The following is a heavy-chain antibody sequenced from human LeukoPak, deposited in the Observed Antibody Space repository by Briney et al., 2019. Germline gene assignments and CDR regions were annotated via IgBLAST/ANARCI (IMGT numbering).Heavy chain of an antibody. CDR3: ERDVCSGDTCYSSNWFAP. D-gene: IGHD2-15*01. J-gene: IGHJ5*02. CDR1: GFTFSNHA. V-gene: IGHV3-23*01. Sequence: PGGSLRLSCVASGFTFSNHAMTWVRQAPGKGLEWVSAISRRGEITHYADAVKGRFTISRDNFKSTLYLQLNSLSTEDTAVYYCERDVCSGDTCYSSNWFAPWGQETLLTVSS. CDR2: ISRRGEIT.